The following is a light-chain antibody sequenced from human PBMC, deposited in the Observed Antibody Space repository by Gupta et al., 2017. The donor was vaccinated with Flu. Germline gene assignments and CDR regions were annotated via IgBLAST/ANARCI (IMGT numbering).Light chain of an antibody. J-gene: IGLJ1*01. CDR3: CSDAGIITYV. V-gene: IGLV2-23*01. CDR2: EGS. Sequence: QSALTQPASVSGSPGQSLPISFTVTSSADGSYNLVSWYQQHPGKAHKLMIYEGSKRPAVVANRFSCSTAGNTASLTISGLQEEDEADYYCCSDAGIITYVFGTGTKFTVL. CDR1: SSADGSYNL.